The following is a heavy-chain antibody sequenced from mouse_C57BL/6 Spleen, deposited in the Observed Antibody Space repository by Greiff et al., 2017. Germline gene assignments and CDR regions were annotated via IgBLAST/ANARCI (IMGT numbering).Heavy chain of an antibody. CDR3: ARNYYGSSYYFDY. Sequence: QVTLQVSGPGILQSSQTLSLTCSSSGFSLTTSGMGVSWLRQPSGKGLDWLAHIYWDGDKRYNPSLKSRLTISKDTSRNQVFLKITSVDTADTATYYCARNYYGSSYYFDYWGQGTTLTVSS. CDR2: IYWDGDK. J-gene: IGHJ2*01. D-gene: IGHD1-1*01. V-gene: IGHV8-12*01. CDR1: GFSLTTSGMG.